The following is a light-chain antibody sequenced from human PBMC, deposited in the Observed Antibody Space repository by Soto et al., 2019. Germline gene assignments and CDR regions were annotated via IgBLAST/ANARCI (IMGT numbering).Light chain of an antibody. Sequence: DIQMTQSPSSLSSSVGYRFTITFEASQDISNYLNWYQQKPGKAPKLLIYDASNLETGVPSRFSGSGSGTDFTFTISSLQPEDIATYYCQQYDNLLITFGQGTRLEIK. CDR3: QQYDNLLIT. V-gene: IGKV1-33*01. J-gene: IGKJ5*01. CDR2: DAS. CDR1: QDISNY.